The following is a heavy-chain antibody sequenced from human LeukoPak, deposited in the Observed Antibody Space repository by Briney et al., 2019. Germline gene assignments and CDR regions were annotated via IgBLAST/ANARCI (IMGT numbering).Heavy chain of an antibody. CDR3: ALPLDGATLDC. Sequence: GESPEIPWKRSESPRHYYRVAWGRQLPGKGQEWMGIIYPGESDTRYSPSFQGQLTLSADKSISTAYLHWNSLKASDTAMYYCALPLDGATLDCWGQGTGVTVSS. CDR2: IYPGESDT. V-gene: IGHV5-51*01. CDR1: ESPRHYYR. J-gene: IGHJ4*02. D-gene: IGHD1-26*01.